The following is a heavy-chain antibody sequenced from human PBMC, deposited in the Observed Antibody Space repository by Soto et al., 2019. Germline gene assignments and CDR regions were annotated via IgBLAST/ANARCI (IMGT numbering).Heavy chain of an antibody. J-gene: IGHJ5*02. V-gene: IGHV3-49*03. Sequence: GGSLRLSSTASGFTIGDYAMSWFRQAQGKGLEWVGFIRSKAYGGTTEYAASVKGRFTISRDDSKSIAYLQMNSLKTEDTAVYYCTRDPTTVTAYGWFDPWGQGTLVTVSS. D-gene: IGHD4-17*01. CDR2: IRSKAYGGTT. CDR1: GFTIGDYA. CDR3: TRDPTTVTAYGWFDP.